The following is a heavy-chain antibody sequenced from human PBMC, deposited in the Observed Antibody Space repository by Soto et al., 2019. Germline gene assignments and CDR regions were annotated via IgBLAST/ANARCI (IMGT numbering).Heavy chain of an antibody. D-gene: IGHD3-22*01. CDR3: ARIYYDSSGYYYDYNWFDP. Sequence: QLLESGPGLVKPSETLSLTCTVSGGSISSSSYYWGWIRQPPGKGLEWIGSIYYSGSTYYNPSLKSRVTISVDTSKNQFSLKLSSVTAADTAVYYCARIYYDSSGYYYDYNWFDPWGQGTLVTVSS. CDR2: IYYSGST. CDR1: GGSISSSSYY. V-gene: IGHV4-39*01. J-gene: IGHJ5*02.